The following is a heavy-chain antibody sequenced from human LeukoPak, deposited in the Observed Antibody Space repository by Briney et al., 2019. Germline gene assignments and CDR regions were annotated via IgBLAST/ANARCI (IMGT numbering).Heavy chain of an antibody. CDR2: IYYSGST. V-gene: IGHV4-30-4*08. CDR3: AREPMYYDFWSGYLDYYMDV. J-gene: IGHJ6*03. D-gene: IGHD3-3*01. CDR1: GGSISSGDYY. Sequence: SQTLSLXCTVSGGSISSGDYYWSWIRQPPGKGLEWIGYIYYSGSTYYNPSLKSRVTISVDTSKNQFSLKLSSVTAADTAVYYCAREPMYYDFWSGYLDYYMDVWGKGTTVTVSS.